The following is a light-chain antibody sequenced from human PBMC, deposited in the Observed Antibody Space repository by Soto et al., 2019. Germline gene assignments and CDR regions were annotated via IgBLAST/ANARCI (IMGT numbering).Light chain of an antibody. CDR3: QYYNTFSGT. J-gene: IGKJ1*01. CDR1: QGIATY. CDR2: GVS. Sequence: DIQMTQSPSSLSASVGNRVTITCQASQGIATYLNWYQQKPGKAPKLLVYGVSSLETGVPSRFSGSGSETEFTLTISSLQPDDFATYYCQYYNTFSGTFGQGT. V-gene: IGKV1-5*01.